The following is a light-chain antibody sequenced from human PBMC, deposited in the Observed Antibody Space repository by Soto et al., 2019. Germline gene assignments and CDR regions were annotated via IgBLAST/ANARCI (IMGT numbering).Light chain of an antibody. Sequence: DIQMTQSLSTLSASVGDRVTITCRASQSISTWLAWYQQEPGKAPMLLIHKASSLLSGVPSRFSGSGSGTDFTFTISSLHPDDFATYYCQQYNSYSPTFGQRTRVEIK. CDR2: KAS. J-gene: IGKJ1*01. V-gene: IGKV1-5*03. CDR3: QQYNSYSPT. CDR1: QSISTW.